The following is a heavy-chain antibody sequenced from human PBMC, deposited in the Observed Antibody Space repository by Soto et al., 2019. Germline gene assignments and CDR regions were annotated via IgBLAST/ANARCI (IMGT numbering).Heavy chain of an antibody. J-gene: IGHJ4*02. V-gene: IGHV3-15*07. D-gene: IGHD4-17*01. Sequence: GGSLRLSCAACGFTFNNAWMNWVRQAPGKGLEWVGRIKSKTDGGTTDYAAPVKGRFTISRDDSKNTLYLQMNSLKTEDSAVYYCTTDIGYGDNDGVDYWGQGTLVTVSS. CDR2: IKSKTDGGTT. CDR1: GFTFNNAW. CDR3: TTDIGYGDNDGVDY.